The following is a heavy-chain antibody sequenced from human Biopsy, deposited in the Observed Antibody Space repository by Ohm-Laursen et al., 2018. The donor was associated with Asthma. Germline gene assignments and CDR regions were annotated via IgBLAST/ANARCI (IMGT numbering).Heavy chain of an antibody. CDR3: ARHDHRWDTYADF. CDR1: GVSISSDY. D-gene: IGHD2-2*01. J-gene: IGHJ4*02. Sequence: SETLSLTCTVSGVSISSDYWSWIRQPPGEGLEWIGSMYYGETTYYSPSLKSRVTISVDTSKNQFSLILSSVTAADTAVYYCARHDHRWDTYADFWGQGTLVTVSS. V-gene: IGHV4-59*08. CDR2: MYYGETT.